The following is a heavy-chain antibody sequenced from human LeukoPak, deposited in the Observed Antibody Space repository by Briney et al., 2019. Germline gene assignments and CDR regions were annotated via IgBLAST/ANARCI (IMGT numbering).Heavy chain of an antibody. J-gene: IGHJ6*03. V-gene: IGHV4-39*07. Sequence: SETLSLTCTVSGGSISSSSYYWGWIRQPPGKGLEWIGSTYYSGSTYYNPSLKSRVTISVDTSKNQFSLKLSSVTAADTAVYYCARVLYYYYYMDVWGKGTTVTVSS. CDR2: TYYSGST. CDR3: ARVLYYYYYMDV. CDR1: GGSISSSSYY.